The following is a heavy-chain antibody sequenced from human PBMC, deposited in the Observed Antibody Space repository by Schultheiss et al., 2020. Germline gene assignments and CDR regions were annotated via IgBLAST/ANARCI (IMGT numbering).Heavy chain of an antibody. CDR3: AKRDVLLFYMDV. V-gene: IGHV3-30-3*02. J-gene: IGHJ6*03. CDR2: ISYDGSNK. CDR1: GFTFSSYA. Sequence: GGSLRLSCAASGFTFSSYAMHWVRQAPGKGLEWVAVISYDGSNKYYADSVKGRFTISRDNSKNTLYLQMNSLRAEDTAVYYCAKRDVLLFYMDVWGKGTTVTVSS. D-gene: IGHD3-10*01.